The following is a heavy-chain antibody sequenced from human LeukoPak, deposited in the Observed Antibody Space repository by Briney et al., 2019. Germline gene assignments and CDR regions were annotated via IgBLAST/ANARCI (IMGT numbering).Heavy chain of an antibody. V-gene: IGHV1-2*02. D-gene: IGHD2-2*01. CDR2: INPNDGDT. J-gene: IGHJ4*02. CDR3: ARANFLYCSSPSCLFDY. Sequence: GASVKVSCKASGYTFTDYDMHWVRQAPGQGFEWMGWINPNDGDTYYAQKFQGRVTMTRDTSISTAHMEVSRLRSDDTDVYYCARANFLYCSSPSCLFDYWGQGTLVTVSS. CDR1: GYTFTDYD.